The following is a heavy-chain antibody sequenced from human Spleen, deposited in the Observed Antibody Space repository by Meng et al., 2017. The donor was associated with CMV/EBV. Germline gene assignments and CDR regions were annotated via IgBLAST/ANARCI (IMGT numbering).Heavy chain of an antibody. D-gene: IGHD2-2*01. CDR2: IYYSGST. Sequence: TGSGGSISSGSYYWGWIRQPPGKGVEWIGSIYYSGSTYYNPSLKSRVTISVDTSKNQFSLKLSSVTAADTAVYYCARCSAASVWFDPWGQGTLVTVSS. J-gene: IGHJ5*02. CDR3: ARCSAASVWFDP. V-gene: IGHV4-39*07. CDR1: GGSISSGSYY.